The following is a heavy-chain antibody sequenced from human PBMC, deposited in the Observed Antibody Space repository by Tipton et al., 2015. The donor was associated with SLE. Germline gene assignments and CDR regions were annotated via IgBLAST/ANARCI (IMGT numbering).Heavy chain of an antibody. CDR2: IHSSGRT. CDR3: ARSPNKDCTGGVCFHGLDV. CDR1: GGSISSYY. V-gene: IGHV4-59*01. J-gene: IGHJ6*02. D-gene: IGHD2-8*02. Sequence: TLSLTCTVSGGSISSYYWSWIRQPPGKGLEWIAYIHSSGRTNYNPSLKSRLTISLDTSKNQFPLNLTSVTAADTAVFYCARSPNKDCTGGVCFHGLDVWGQGTTVTVSS.